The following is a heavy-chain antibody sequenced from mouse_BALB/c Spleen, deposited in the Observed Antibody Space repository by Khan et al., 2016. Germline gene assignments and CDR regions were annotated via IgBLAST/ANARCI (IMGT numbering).Heavy chain of an antibody. CDR3: TRSNNYGNSPAWDAY. D-gene: IGHD1-1*01. Sequence: EVQLQESGPGLVKPSQSLSLTCTVTGYSITSDYAWNWIRQFPGNKLEWMGYISYSGSTSYNPSLKSRIPITRDTSKNQFFLQLNSVTTEDTATYYCTRSNNYGNSPAWDAYWGQGTLVTVS. J-gene: IGHJ3*01. V-gene: IGHV3-2*02. CDR1: GYSITSDYA. CDR2: ISYSGST.